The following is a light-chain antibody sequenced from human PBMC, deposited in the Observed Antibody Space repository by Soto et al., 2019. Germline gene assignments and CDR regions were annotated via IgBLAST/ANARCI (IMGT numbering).Light chain of an antibody. J-gene: IGLJ2*01. V-gene: IGLV2-8*01. CDR3: ASYGGYYVV. CDR1: SSDVGGYDY. Sequence: QSVLTQPPSASGSPGQSVAISCTGASSDVGGYDYVSWFQQNPGEAPKLMIYDVTKRPSGVPDRFSGSKSGNTASLTVSGLQAEDEAYYYCASYGGYYVVFGGGTKVTVL. CDR2: DVT.